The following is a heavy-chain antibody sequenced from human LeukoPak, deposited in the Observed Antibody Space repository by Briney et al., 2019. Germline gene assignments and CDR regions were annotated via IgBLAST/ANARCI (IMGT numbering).Heavy chain of an antibody. J-gene: IGHJ4*02. CDR1: GFTFSSYS. V-gene: IGHV3-21*01. CDR3: ARDGGSYSPFDY. D-gene: IGHD1-26*01. Sequence: PGWSLRLSCAASGFTFSSYSMNWVRQAPGKGLEWVSSISSSSSYIYYADSVKGRFTISRDNAKNSLYLQMNSLRAEDTAVYYCARDGGSYSPFDYWGQGTLVTVSS. CDR2: ISSSSSYI.